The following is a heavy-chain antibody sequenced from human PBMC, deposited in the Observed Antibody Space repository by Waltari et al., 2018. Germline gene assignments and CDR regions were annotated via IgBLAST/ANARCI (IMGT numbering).Heavy chain of an antibody. CDR2: MNPDSDDT. V-gene: IGHV1-8*03. Sequence: QVQLVQSGAEVKKPGASVRISCKTSGYTFNTYDINWVRQASGQVLEWMGWMNPDSDDTGYAQKFQGRLTITGDSSVSTAYMELTGLTSEDTAVYYCTRGWDDWGQGTLVTVSS. CDR3: TRGWDD. CDR1: GYTFNTYD. J-gene: IGHJ4*02.